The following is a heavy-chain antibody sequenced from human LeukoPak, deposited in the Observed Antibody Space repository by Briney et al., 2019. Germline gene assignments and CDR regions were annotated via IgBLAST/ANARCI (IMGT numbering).Heavy chain of an antibody. J-gene: IGHJ5*02. D-gene: IGHD6-13*01. Sequence: ASVKVSFKASGGTFSSYAISWVRQAPGQGLEWMGRIIPIFGTANSAQKFQGRVTITTDESTSTAYMELSSLRSEDTAVYYCARGRGDYSSSWYDHWFDPWGQGTLVTVSS. CDR3: ARGRGDYSSSWYDHWFDP. V-gene: IGHV1-69*05. CDR1: GGTFSSYA. CDR2: IIPIFGTA.